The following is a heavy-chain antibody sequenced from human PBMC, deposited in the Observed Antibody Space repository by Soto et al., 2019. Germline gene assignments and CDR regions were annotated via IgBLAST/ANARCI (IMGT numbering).Heavy chain of an antibody. CDR2: ISSSSTI. D-gene: IGHD3-22*01. Sequence: EVQLVESGGGLVQPGGSLRLSCAASGFTFSSYSMNWVRQAPGKGLEWASYISSSSTIYYADSVKGRFTISRDNAKNSLYLQMNSLRDEDTAVYYCARGADYDSSGIRLNWFDPWGQGTLVTVSS. V-gene: IGHV3-48*02. J-gene: IGHJ5*02. CDR3: ARGADYDSSGIRLNWFDP. CDR1: GFTFSSYS.